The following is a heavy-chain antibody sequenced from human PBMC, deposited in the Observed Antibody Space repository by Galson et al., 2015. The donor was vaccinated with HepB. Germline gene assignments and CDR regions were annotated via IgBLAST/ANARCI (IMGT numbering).Heavy chain of an antibody. D-gene: IGHD5-12*01. CDR3: ARGGYSAYHSLDY. CDR1: GYIFTSYT. J-gene: IGHJ4*02. V-gene: IGHV1-3*02. Sequence: SCKASGYIFTSYTVHWLRQAPGQRLEWMGWSNGDNTDTKYSQDFRGRVTITTDTSASTAYMELSSLSSEDLAVYYCARGGYSAYHSLDYWGQGTLVTVSS. CDR2: SNGDNTDT.